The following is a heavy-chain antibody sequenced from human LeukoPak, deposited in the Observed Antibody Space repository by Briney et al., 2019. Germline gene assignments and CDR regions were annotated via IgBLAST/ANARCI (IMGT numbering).Heavy chain of an antibody. D-gene: IGHD3-22*01. V-gene: IGHV3-48*04. Sequence: GGSLRLSCAASGFTFSSYSMNWVRQAPGKGLEWVSYISSSSSTIYYADSVKGRFTISRDNAKNSLYLQMNSLRAEDTAVYYCARDRGRYYYDSSGYSSLPFDIWGQGTMVTVSS. CDR3: ARDRGRYYYDSSGYSSLPFDI. CDR1: GFTFSSYS. CDR2: ISSSSSTI. J-gene: IGHJ3*02.